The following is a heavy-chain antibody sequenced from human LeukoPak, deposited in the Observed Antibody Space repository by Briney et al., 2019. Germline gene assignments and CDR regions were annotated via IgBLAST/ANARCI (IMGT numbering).Heavy chain of an antibody. CDR1: GGSISSGSYY. J-gene: IGHJ4*02. V-gene: IGHV4-39*01. CDR3: ARHAAEYQLLWGSYFDY. D-gene: IGHD2-2*01. CDR2: IYYSGST. Sequence: PSETLSLTCTVSGGSISSGSYYWSWIRQPAGKGLEWIGSIYYSGSTYYNPSLKSRVTISVDTSKNQFSLKLSSVTAADTAVYYCARHAAEYQLLWGSYFDYWGQGTLVTVSS.